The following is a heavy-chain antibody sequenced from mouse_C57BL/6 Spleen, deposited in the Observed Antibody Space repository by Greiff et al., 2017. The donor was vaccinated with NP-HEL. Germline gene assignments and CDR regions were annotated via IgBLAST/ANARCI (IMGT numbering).Heavy chain of an antibody. CDR2: IDPSDSYT. D-gene: IGHD2-1*01. CDR1: GYTFTSYW. V-gene: IGHV1-50*01. CDR3: ARGYGNYVDY. J-gene: IGHJ2*01. Sequence: QVQLQQPGAELVKPGASVKLSCKASGYTFTSYWMQWVKQRPGQGLEWIGEIDPSDSYTNYNQKFKGKATLTVDPSSSTAYMQLSSLTSDDSAVYYFARGYGNYVDYWGQGTTLTVSS.